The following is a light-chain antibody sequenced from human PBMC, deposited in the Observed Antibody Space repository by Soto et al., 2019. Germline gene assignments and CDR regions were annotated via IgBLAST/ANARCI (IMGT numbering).Light chain of an antibody. CDR2: SKN. CDR1: SSNIGSKT. CDR3: AAWDDSLNGPV. Sequence: QSVLTQPPSASGTPGQRVTISCSGSSSNIGSKTVNWYQQLPGTAPKLLIYSKNQRPSGVPDRFSGSKSGTSASLAISGLQSEDEADYYCAAWDDSLNGPVFGGGTKLTVL. J-gene: IGLJ3*02. V-gene: IGLV1-44*01.